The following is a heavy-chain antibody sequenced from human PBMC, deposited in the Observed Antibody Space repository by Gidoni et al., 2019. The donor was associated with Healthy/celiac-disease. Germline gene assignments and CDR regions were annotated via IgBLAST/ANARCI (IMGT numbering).Heavy chain of an antibody. D-gene: IGHD2-2*01. CDR3: ARVGYCSSTSCSEGDYYYYGMDV. CDR2: MNTNSGNT. V-gene: IGHV1-8*01. CDR1: GYFITSYD. J-gene: IGHJ6*02. Sequence: QVQRVQSGPEVKKPGASVKVSCTASGYFITSYDIHWVLQATGQGLEWMGWMNTNSGNTGYAQKFQGRVTMTRNTSISTAYMELSSVRSEDTAVYYCARVGYCSSTSCSEGDYYYYGMDVWGQGTTVTVSS.